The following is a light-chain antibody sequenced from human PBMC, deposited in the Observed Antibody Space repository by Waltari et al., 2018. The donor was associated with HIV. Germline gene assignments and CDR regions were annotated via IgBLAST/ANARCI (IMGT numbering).Light chain of an antibody. Sequence: DIQMTQSPSTLSTSEGDRITITCRASQNIDTWLAWYQQKAGKAPKRLVYKASSLESGVQTSFSCSGSGTEFTLTISSLQPDDYATYYCQHYNTSSPWTFGQGTRVDI. V-gene: IGKV1-5*03. CDR1: QNIDTW. CDR2: KAS. J-gene: IGKJ1*01. CDR3: QHYNTSSPWT.